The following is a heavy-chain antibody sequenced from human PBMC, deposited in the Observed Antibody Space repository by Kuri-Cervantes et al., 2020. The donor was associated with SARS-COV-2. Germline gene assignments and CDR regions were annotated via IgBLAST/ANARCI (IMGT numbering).Heavy chain of an antibody. CDR1: GFTFSSYA. D-gene: IGHD4-23*01. Sequence: GESLKISCAASGFTFSSYAMSWVRQAPGKGLEWVSAISGSGGSTYYADSVKGRFTISRDNAKNTLYLQMNSLRAEDTDVYYCAIPFNYGGNSGWGKGTLVTVSS. CDR2: ISGSGGST. J-gene: IGHJ4*02. V-gene: IGHV3-23*01. CDR3: AIPFNYGGNSG.